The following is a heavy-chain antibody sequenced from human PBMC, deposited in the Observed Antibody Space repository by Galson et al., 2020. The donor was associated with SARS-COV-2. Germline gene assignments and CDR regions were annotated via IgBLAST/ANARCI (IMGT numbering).Heavy chain of an antibody. D-gene: IGHD6-13*01. V-gene: IGHV1-58*02. CDR3: AAFRGAAAEN. Sequence: KISCKASGFTFTSSAMQWVRQARGQRLEWIGWIVVGSGNTNYAQKFQERVTITRDMSTSTAYMELSSLRSEDTAVYYCAAFRGAAAENWGQGTLVTVSS. J-gene: IGHJ4*02. CDR2: IVVGSGNT. CDR1: GFTFTSSA.